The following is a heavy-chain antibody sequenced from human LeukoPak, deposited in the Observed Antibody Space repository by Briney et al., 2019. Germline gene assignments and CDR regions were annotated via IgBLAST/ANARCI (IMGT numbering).Heavy chain of an antibody. CDR2: IREDGSGK. D-gene: IGHD3-22*01. CDR3: ARDPDCDNNGCRTPPFEF. Sequence: GGSLRLSCAASGFTFSTYWMSWVRQAPGKGLEWVANIREDGSGKYYVDSLKGRFTISRDNAKNLLYLQMNSLRVEDTAVHYCARDPDCDNNGCRTPPFEFWGQGTLVTVSS. CDR1: GFTFSTYW. V-gene: IGHV3-7*01. J-gene: IGHJ4*02.